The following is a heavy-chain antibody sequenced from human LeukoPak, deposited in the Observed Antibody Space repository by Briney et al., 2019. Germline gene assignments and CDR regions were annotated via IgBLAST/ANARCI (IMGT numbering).Heavy chain of an antibody. J-gene: IGHJ3*02. Sequence: SQTLSLTCAISGDSVSSNSAAWNCIRPSPSRGLEWLGRTYYRSKWFNDYELSVKSRITINPDTSKNQFSLQLNSVTPEDTAVYYCARDRIAVAGSRWDAFDIWGQGTMVTVSS. D-gene: IGHD6-19*01. V-gene: IGHV6-1*01. CDR1: GDSVSSNSAA. CDR2: TYYRSKWFN. CDR3: ARDRIAVAGSRWDAFDI.